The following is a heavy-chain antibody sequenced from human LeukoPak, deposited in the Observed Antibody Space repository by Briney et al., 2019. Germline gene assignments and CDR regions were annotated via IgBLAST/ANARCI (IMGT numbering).Heavy chain of an antibody. Sequence: GGSLRLSCAASGFTVSSNYMSWVRQAPGKGLEWVSVIYSGGSTYYADSVKGRFTISRDNSKNTVYLQMNSLRAEDTAVYFCARDGSSWYFDYWGQGTLVTVSS. CDR2: IYSGGST. J-gene: IGHJ4*02. CDR3: ARDGSSWYFDY. CDR1: GFTVSSNY. V-gene: IGHV3-53*01. D-gene: IGHD6-13*01.